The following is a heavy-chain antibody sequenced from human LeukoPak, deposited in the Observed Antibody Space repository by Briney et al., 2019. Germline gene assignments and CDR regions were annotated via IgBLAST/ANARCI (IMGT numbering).Heavy chain of an antibody. CDR3: ARDVSYYDSSGYYYRLYYFDY. V-gene: IGHV3-21*01. CDR1: GFTFSSYS. J-gene: IGHJ4*02. D-gene: IGHD3-22*01. Sequence: GGSLRLSCAASGFTFSSYSMNWVRQAPGKGLKWVSSISGSSSYIYYADSVKGRFTISRDNAKNSLYLQMNSLRAEDTAVYYCARDVSYYDSSGYYYRLYYFDYWGQGTLVTVSS. CDR2: ISGSSSYI.